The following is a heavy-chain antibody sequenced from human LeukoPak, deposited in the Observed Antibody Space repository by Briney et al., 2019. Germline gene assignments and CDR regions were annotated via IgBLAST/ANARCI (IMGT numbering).Heavy chain of an antibody. CDR2: IYYSGST. Sequence: KSSETLSLTCTVSGGSISSGGYYWSWIRQHPGKGLEWIGYIYYSGSTYYNPSLKSRVTISVDTSKNQFSLKLSSVTAADTAVYYCATPIRGYSYAHDAFDIWGQGTMVTVSS. J-gene: IGHJ3*02. V-gene: IGHV4-31*03. CDR3: ATPIRGYSYAHDAFDI. D-gene: IGHD5-18*01. CDR1: GGSISSGGYY.